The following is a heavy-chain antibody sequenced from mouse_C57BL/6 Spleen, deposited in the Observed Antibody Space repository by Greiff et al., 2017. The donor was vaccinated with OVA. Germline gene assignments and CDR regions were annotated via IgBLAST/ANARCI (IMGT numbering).Heavy chain of an antibody. CDR3: TRRGLGQDFDY. V-gene: IGHV1-15*01. Sequence: VQLVESGAELVRPGASVTLSCKASGYTFTDYEMHWVKQTPVHGLEWIGAIDPETGGTAYNQKFKGKAILTADKSSSTAYMELRSLTSEDSAVYYCTRRGLGQDFDYWGQGTTLTVSS. CDR1: GYTFTDYE. CDR2: IDPETGGT. J-gene: IGHJ2*01. D-gene: IGHD4-1*01.